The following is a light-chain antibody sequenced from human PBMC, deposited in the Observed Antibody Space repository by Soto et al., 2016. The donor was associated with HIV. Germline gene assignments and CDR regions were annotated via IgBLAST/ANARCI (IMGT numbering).Light chain of an antibody. CDR1: QSIDTS. Sequence: IQMTQSPSSLSASVGDRVTITCRTSQSIDTSLNWYQQKAGKAPKLLIYGASNLQNGVPSRFSGSGSVTDFALTISSLQPEDFATYFCQQSYSTPYTFGQGTKLEIK. CDR2: GAS. J-gene: IGKJ2*01. CDR3: QQSYSTPYT. V-gene: IGKV1-39*01.